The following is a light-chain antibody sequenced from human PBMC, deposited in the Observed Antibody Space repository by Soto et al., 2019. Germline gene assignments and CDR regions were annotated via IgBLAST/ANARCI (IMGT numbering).Light chain of an antibody. J-gene: IGKJ1*01. Sequence: DIQLTQSPSTVSVSVGERVTLTCRASQGIASKLAWYQQKGGKAPKLLIYGASSRQSGIPARFSGSGSGTEFTLSISSLQPEDFATYYCQQCYSRPWTFGQGTKVDIK. CDR3: QQCYSRPWT. V-gene: IGKV1-12*01. CDR1: QGIASK. CDR2: GAS.